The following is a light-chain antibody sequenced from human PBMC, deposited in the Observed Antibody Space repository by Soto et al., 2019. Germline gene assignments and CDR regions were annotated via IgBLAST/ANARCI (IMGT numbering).Light chain of an antibody. CDR3: QQYNNWPLT. CDR2: GAS. V-gene: IGKV3-15*01. CDR1: QNIIIN. Sequence: DIVMTQSPATLSVSPGERATRSCGASQNIIINLAWYQQKPGQAPRLLIYGASIRATGVPARFSGSRSGAEFTLTISSLQSEDFAVYYCQQYNNWPLTFGGGTKVDI. J-gene: IGKJ4*01.